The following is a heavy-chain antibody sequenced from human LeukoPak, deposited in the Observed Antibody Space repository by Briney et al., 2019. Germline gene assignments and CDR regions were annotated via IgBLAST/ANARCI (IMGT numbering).Heavy chain of an antibody. V-gene: IGHV3-23*01. CDR1: EFPFSSYG. CDR2: ISGSGGGT. CDR3: AKIKAAAGNFDY. D-gene: IGHD6-13*01. Sequence: GGTLRLSCAASEFPFSSYGMTWVRQAPGKGLEWVSGISGSGGGTYYADSVRGRFSISRDNSKNTLYLQMNSLRAEDTAVYYCAKIKAAAGNFDYWGQGTLVTVSS. J-gene: IGHJ4*02.